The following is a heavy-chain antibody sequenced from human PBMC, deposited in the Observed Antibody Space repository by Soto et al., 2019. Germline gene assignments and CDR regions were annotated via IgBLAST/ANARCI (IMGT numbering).Heavy chain of an antibody. Sequence: EVQLVESGGGLVKPGGSLRLSCSASGCSFRTTWMAWVRQAPGKGLEWVGRIKSKSAGETTDYADPVKGRFTISRDDSKDTLYLHMDSLETGDTAVYYCATGSTFSGSDFDYWGQGTLVTVSS. J-gene: IGHJ4*02. D-gene: IGHD1-26*01. CDR1: GCSFRTTW. CDR2: IKSKSAGETT. V-gene: IGHV3-15*05. CDR3: ATGSTFSGSDFDY.